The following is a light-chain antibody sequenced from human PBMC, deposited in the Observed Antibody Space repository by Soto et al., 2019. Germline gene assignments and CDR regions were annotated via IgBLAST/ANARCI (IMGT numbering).Light chain of an antibody. V-gene: IGKV1-39*01. CDR1: QSISSY. CDR2: AAS. J-gene: IGKJ4*01. CDR3: QQSYSTPLT. Sequence: DIQRTQSPSSLSASVGDRSTITCLASQSISSYLNWYQQKPGKAPKLLIYAASSLQSGVTSRFSGSGSGTDFTLTISSLQPEDFATYYCQQSYSTPLTVGGGTQVEIK.